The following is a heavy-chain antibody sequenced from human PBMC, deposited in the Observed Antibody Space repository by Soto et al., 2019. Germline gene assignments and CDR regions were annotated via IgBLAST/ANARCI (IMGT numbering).Heavy chain of an antibody. CDR2: IYSGGST. Sequence: EVQLVESGGGLVQPGGSLRLSCAASGFTVSSNYMSWVRQAPGKGLEWVSVIYSGGSTYYADSVKGRFTISRDNSKNTLYLRMDSLGAGDTAVYYCARAHERSSWFSNDVGFVYWGQGTVVTVS. CDR3: ARAHERSSWFSNDVGFVY. J-gene: IGHJ4*02. V-gene: IGHV3-66*01. D-gene: IGHD6-13*01. CDR1: GFTVSSNY.